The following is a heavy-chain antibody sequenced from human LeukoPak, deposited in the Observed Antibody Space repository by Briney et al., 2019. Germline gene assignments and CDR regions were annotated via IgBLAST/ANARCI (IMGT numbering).Heavy chain of an antibody. J-gene: IGHJ4*02. V-gene: IGHV4-59*01. CDR1: GGSFSGYY. D-gene: IGHD2-21*01. CDR3: AREGGGGEEFDY. Sequence: SETLSLTCAVYGGSFSGYYWSWIRQPPGKGLEWIGYIYYSGSTNYNPSLKSRVTISVDTSKNQFSLKLSSVTAADTAVYYCAREGGGGEEFDYWGQGTLVTVSS. CDR2: IYYSGST.